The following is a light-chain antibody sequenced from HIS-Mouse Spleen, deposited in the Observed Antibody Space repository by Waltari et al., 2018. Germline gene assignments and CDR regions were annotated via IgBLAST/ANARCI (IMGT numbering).Light chain of an antibody. CDR1: NIGRKS. Sequence: SYVLTQPPSASVAPGKTARIPCGGNNIGRKSGHLYQQKPGQAPVLVVYDDSDRPSGIPERFSGSNSGNTATLTISRVEAGDEADYYCQVWDSSSDHPVFGGGTKLTVL. J-gene: IGLJ3*02. CDR2: DDS. CDR3: QVWDSSSDHPV. V-gene: IGLV3-21*03.